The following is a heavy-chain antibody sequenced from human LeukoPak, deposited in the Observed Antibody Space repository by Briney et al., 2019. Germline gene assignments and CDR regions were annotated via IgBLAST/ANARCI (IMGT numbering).Heavy chain of an antibody. D-gene: IGHD2-2*01. J-gene: IGHJ4*02. Sequence: PGGSLRLSCAASGFTFSNYAMSWVRQAPGKGLEWVSSISGSGGSTYYADSVKGRFTISRDNSKNTLYLQMNSLRAEDTAVYYCAKDLYCSSTSCYEAVYWGQGTLVTVSS. V-gene: IGHV3-23*01. CDR3: AKDLYCSSTSCYEAVY. CDR1: GFTFSNYA. CDR2: ISGSGGST.